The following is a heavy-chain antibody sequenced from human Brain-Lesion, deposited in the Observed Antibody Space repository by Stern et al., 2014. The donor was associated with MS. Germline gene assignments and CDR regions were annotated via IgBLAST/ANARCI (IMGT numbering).Heavy chain of an antibody. CDR2: INPNTGGT. V-gene: IGHV1-2*02. CDR3: ARDQRGITIFGVVTDYYYLGMDV. D-gene: IGHD3-3*01. Sequence: VQLEESGAEVKKPGASVKVSCKTSGYIFTGYYIHWVRQAPGQGLEWMAWINPNTGGTKYAQKFLGRVTMSRDTSISTAYVELSSLTSDDTAVYYCARDQRGITIFGVVTDYYYLGMDVWGQGTTVTVSS. CDR1: GYIFTGYY. J-gene: IGHJ6*02.